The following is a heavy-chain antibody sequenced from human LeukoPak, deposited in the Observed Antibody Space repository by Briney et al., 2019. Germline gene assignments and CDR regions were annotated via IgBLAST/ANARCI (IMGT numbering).Heavy chain of an antibody. CDR3: ARSRYYYGSGSYNFDY. V-gene: IGHV4-34*01. Sequence: LSETLSLTCAVYGGSFSGYYWSWIRQPPGKGLEWIGEINHSGSTNHNPSLKSRVTISVDTSKNQFSLKLSSVTAADTAVYYCARSRYYYGSGSYNFDYWGQGTLVTVSS. CDR1: GGSFSGYY. CDR2: INHSGST. J-gene: IGHJ4*02. D-gene: IGHD3-10*01.